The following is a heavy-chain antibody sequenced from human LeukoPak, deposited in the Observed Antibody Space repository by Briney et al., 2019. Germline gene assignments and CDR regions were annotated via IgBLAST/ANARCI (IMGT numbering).Heavy chain of an antibody. J-gene: IGHJ4*02. CDR3: ARSGYCSGGSCYFDY. Sequence: PSETLSLTCAVYGGSFSGYYWSWIRQPPGEGLEWIGEINHSGSTNYNPSLKSRVTISVDTSKNQFSLKLSSVTAADTAVYYCARSGYCSGGSCYFDYWGQGTLVTVSS. V-gene: IGHV4-34*01. D-gene: IGHD2-15*01. CDR1: GGSFSGYY. CDR2: INHSGST.